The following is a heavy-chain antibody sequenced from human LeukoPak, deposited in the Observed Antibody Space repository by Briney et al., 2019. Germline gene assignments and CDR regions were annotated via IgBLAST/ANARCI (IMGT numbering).Heavy chain of an antibody. V-gene: IGHV4-34*01. CDR1: GGSFSGYY. J-gene: IGHJ4*02. CDR3: ARGSSYGASGYPYFDH. D-gene: IGHD3-22*01. CDR2: INHRGTT. Sequence: SETLSLTYAVYGGSFSGYYWSWIRQSPGKGLEWIGEINHRGTTKYNASLESRVTISLDTSKNQFSLEVTSVTAADTATYYCARGSSYGASGYPYFDHWGQGTLVPVSS.